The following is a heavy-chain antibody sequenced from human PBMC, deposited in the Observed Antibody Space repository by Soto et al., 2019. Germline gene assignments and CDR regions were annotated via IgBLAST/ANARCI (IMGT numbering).Heavy chain of an antibody. V-gene: IGHV3-30*03. D-gene: IGHD3-3*01. CDR2: ISNDGRAQ. Sequence: QVPLVESGGGVFQPGRSLRLSCTSSTVTINVYGIQWVRQAPGKGLEWVAFISNDGRAQYYADSVKGRFTISRDYSKNTVDLQMNSLRNEETAVYYCARDIWSGDYKWFDSWGPGTLVTVSS. CDR3: ARDIWSGDYKWFDS. CDR1: TVTINVYG. J-gene: IGHJ5*01.